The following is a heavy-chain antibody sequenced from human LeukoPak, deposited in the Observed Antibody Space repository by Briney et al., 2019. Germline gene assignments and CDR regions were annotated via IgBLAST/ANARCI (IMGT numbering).Heavy chain of an antibody. CDR3: ARHGDDTVKAYYFDY. J-gene: IGHJ4*02. V-gene: IGHV4-39*01. D-gene: IGHD7-27*01. CDR2: IYYSGST. Sequence: SETLSLTCTVSGGSISSSSYYWGWIRQPPGKGLEWIGSIYYSGSTYYNPSLKSRVTISVDTSKNQFSLKLSSVTAADTAVYYCARHGDDTVKAYYFDYWGQGTLVTVSS. CDR1: GGSISSSSYY.